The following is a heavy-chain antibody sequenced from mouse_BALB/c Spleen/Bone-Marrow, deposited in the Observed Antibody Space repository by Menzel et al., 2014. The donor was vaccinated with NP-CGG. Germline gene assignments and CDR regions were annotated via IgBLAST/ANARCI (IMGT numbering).Heavy chain of an antibody. J-gene: IGHJ2*01. CDR2: IYPSDNYT. Sequence: VQLQESGAELVRPGASVKLSCKPSGYTFTSYWINWVKQRPGQGLEWIGNIYPSDNYTNYNQKFKDKATLTVDISSTTAYMQLSSPTSEDSAVYYCTRTYEYLDYWGQGTTLTVSS. D-gene: IGHD2-3*01. V-gene: IGHV1-69*02. CDR1: GYTFTSYW. CDR3: TRTYEYLDY.